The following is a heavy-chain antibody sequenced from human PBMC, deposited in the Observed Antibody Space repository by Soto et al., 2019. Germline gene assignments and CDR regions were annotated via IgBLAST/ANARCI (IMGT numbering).Heavy chain of an antibody. D-gene: IGHD4-17*01. CDR2: INSDGSSI. J-gene: IGHJ3*02. Sequence: EVQLVESGGGLVQPGGSLRLSCAASGFTFSNYWMHWVRQAPGKGLVWVSRINSDGSSISYADSVKGRFTISRDNAKNTLYLQMNSLRAEDTALYYCARGALASVTTGAFHIWGQGTMVTVSS. CDR3: ARGALASVTTGAFHI. CDR1: GFTFSNYW. V-gene: IGHV3-74*01.